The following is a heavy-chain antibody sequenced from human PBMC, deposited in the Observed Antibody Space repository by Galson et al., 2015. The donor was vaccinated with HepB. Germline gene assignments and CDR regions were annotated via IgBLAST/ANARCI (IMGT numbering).Heavy chain of an antibody. J-gene: IGHJ3*02. Sequence: SETLSLTCTVSGGSISSSSYYWGWIRQPPGKGLEWIGSIYYSGSTYYNPSLKSRVTISVDTSKNQFSLKLSSVTAADTAVYYRARRGSEYYYDSSGYAFDIWGQGTMVTVSS. CDR2: IYYSGST. D-gene: IGHD3-22*01. V-gene: IGHV4-39*01. CDR1: GGSISSSSYY. CDR3: ARRGSEYYYDSSGYAFDI.